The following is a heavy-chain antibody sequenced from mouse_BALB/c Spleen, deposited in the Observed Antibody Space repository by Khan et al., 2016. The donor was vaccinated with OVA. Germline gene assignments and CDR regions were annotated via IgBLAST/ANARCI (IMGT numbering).Heavy chain of an antibody. CDR3: TRDRIDY. V-gene: IGHV1-7*01. Sequence: QVQLQQSGAELAKPGASVKMSCKASGYTFTTYWMHWVKQRPGQGLEWIGYINPTSGYTDYNDKFKDRATLSADKSSSTAYMQLNSLTSEDSAVEYCTRDRIDYWGQGTTLTVSS. J-gene: IGHJ2*01. CDR2: INPTSGYT. CDR1: GYTFTTYW.